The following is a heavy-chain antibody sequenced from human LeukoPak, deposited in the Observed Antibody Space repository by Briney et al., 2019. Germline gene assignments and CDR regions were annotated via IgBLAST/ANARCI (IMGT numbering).Heavy chain of an antibody. J-gene: IGHJ6*02. CDR1: GYTCTSYD. Sequence: GALVKVSCKASGYTCTSYDINWVRQATGQGLEWMGWMNPNSGNTGYAQKFQGRVTMTRNTSISTAYMELSSLRSEDTAVYYCARGWGFEDIVVVPAAPYYYGMDVWGQGTTVTVSS. CDR2: MNPNSGNT. CDR3: ARGWGFEDIVVVPAAPYYYGMDV. V-gene: IGHV1-8*01. D-gene: IGHD2-2*01.